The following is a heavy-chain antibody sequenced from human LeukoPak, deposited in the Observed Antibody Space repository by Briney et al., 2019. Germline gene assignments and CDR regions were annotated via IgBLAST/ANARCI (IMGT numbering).Heavy chain of an antibody. CDR3: ARGRWTDVARGSYYFDY. CDR1: GGTFSSYA. CDR2: IIPIFGTA. J-gene: IGHJ4*02. Sequence: SVKVSCKASGGTFSSYAISWVRQAPGQGLEWMGGIIPIFGTANYAQKFQGRVTITADESTSTAYMELSSLRSEDTAVYYCARGRWTDVARGSYYFDYWGQGTLVSVPS. V-gene: IGHV1-69*13. D-gene: IGHD3-10*01.